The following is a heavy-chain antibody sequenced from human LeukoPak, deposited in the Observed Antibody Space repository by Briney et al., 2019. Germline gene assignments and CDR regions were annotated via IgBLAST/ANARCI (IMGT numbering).Heavy chain of an antibody. CDR1: GGSFSGYY. CDR2: INHSGST. CDR3: AATVEMATINDY. Sequence: SETLSLTCAVYGGSFSGYYWSWIRQPPGKGLEWIGEINHSGSTNYNPPLKSRVTISVDTSKNQFSLKLSSVTAADTAVYYCAATVEMATINDYWGQGTLVTVSS. D-gene: IGHD5-24*01. J-gene: IGHJ4*02. V-gene: IGHV4-34*01.